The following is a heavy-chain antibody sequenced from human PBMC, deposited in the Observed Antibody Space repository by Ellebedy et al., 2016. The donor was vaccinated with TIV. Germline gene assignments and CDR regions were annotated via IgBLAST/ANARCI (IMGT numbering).Heavy chain of an antibody. J-gene: IGHJ6*02. CDR3: ARRSRYNYGMDV. CDR1: GYTFSSYG. V-gene: IGHV1-18*04. D-gene: IGHD6-13*01. CDR2: ISGYNGNT. Sequence: AASVKVSCKTSGYTFSSYGISWVRQAPGQGLEWMGWISGYNGNTNYTQKLQGRVTMTTDTSKTTAYMELRSLRSDDTAVYYCARRSRYNYGMDVWGLGTMVTVSS.